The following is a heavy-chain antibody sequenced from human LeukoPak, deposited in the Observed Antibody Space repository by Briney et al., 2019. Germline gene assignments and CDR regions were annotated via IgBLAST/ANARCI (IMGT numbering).Heavy chain of an antibody. CDR2: IIPILGIA. J-gene: IGHJ6*02. V-gene: IGHV1-69*04. D-gene: IGHD3-10*01. CDR3: ASGMVRGVKYYYGMDV. CDR1: GCTFSSYA. Sequence: ASVKVSCKASGCTFSSYAISGVRQAPGQGLEWMGSIIPILGIANYAQKFQGRVTITVDKSTSTAYMELSSLRSEDTAVYYCASGMVRGVKYYYGMDVWGQGTTVTVSS.